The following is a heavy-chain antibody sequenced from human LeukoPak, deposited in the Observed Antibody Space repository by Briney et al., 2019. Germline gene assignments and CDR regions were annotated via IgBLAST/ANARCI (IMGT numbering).Heavy chain of an antibody. CDR2: IVVGSGNT. Sequence: SVKVSCKASGFTFTSSAVQWVRQARGQRLEWIGWIVVGSGNTNYAQKFRERVTITRDMSTSTAYMELSSLRSEDTAVYYCAAVGAYCGGDCSFDYWGQGTLVTVSS. D-gene: IGHD2-21*02. V-gene: IGHV1-58*01. CDR3: AAVGAYCGGDCSFDY. J-gene: IGHJ4*02. CDR1: GFTFTSSA.